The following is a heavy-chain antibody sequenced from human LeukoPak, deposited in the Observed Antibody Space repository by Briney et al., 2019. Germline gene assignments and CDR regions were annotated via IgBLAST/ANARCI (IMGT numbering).Heavy chain of an antibody. CDR1: GFTVSSNY. J-gene: IGHJ4*02. CDR2: IYSGGST. V-gene: IGHV3-66*01. Sequence: GGSLRLSCAASGFTVSSNYMSWVRQAPGKGLEWVSVIYSGGSTYYADSVKGRFTISRNNSKNTLYLQMNSLRAEDTAVYYCTREEGGSDYFDYWGQGTLVTVSS. D-gene: IGHD2-15*01. CDR3: TREEGGSDYFDY.